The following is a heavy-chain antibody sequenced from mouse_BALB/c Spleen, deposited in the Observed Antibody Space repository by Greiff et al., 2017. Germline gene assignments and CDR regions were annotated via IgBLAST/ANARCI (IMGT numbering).Heavy chain of an antibody. CDR2: ISSGGST. J-gene: IGHJ4*01. Sequence: DVKLVESGGGLVKPGGSLKLSCAASGFTFSSYAMSWVRQTPEKRLEWVASISSGGSTYYPDSVKGRFTISRDNARNILYLQMSSLRSEDTAMYYCARGPSYAMDYWGQGTSVTVSS. CDR1: GFTFSSYA. CDR3: ARGPSYAMDY. V-gene: IGHV5-6-5*01.